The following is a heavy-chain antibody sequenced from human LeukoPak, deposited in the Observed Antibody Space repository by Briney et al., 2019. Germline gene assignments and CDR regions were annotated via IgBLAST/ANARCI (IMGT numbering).Heavy chain of an antibody. Sequence: LRLSCAASGFTFSSYWMGWVRQAPGKRLEWIGYIYYSGSTYYNPSLKSRVTISVDTSKNQFSLRLSSVTAADTAVYYCARDMYDSSGFDYWGQGTLVTVSS. CDR2: IYYSGST. J-gene: IGHJ4*02. CDR3: ARDMYDSSGFDY. D-gene: IGHD3-22*01. CDR1: GFTFSSYW. V-gene: IGHV4-31*02.